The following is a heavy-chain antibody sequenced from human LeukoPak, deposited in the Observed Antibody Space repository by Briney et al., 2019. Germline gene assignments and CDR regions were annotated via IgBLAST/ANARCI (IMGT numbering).Heavy chain of an antibody. V-gene: IGHV3-74*01. CDR2: INRDGRAT. CDR3: ARDPYDILTGPYFDY. J-gene: IGHJ4*02. CDR1: GFAFRNYW. Sequence: GGSLRLSCAASGFAFRNYWMHWVRQGPGKGLLWVSRINRDGRATSYADSVKGRFTISRDNAKNTLYLQMDSLRAEDTAVYYCARDPYDILTGPYFDYWGQGTLVTVSS. D-gene: IGHD3-9*01.